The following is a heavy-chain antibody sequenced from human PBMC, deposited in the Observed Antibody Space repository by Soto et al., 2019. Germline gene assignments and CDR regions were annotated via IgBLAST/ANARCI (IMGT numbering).Heavy chain of an antibody. CDR3: ARESRSGWEFAY. CDR1: GGSVSSGSYY. Sequence: SETLSLTCTVSGGSVSSGSYYWSWIRQPPGKGLEWIGYIYYSGSTNYNPSLKSRVTISVDTSKNQFSLKLSSVTAADTAVYYCARESRSGWEFAYWGQGTLVTVYS. D-gene: IGHD6-19*01. CDR2: IYYSGST. J-gene: IGHJ4*02. V-gene: IGHV4-61*01.